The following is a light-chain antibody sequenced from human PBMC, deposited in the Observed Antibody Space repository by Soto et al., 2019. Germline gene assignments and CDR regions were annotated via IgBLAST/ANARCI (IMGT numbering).Light chain of an antibody. J-gene: IGKJ5*01. CDR2: DAS. V-gene: IGKV1-33*01. Sequence: DIQMTQSPSSLSASVGDRVTISCQASQDIRHFLSWYLQKPGKAPKLLIFDASSLVTGVPSRFRGSGSGTDFTFAISSLQPDDIVTSYCQQHENPPITFGQGTRLQIK. CDR3: QQHENPPIT. CDR1: QDIRHF.